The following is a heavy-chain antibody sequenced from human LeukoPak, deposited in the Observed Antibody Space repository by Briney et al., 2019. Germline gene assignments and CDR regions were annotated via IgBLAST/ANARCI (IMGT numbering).Heavy chain of an antibody. Sequence: GASVKVSCKASGGTFSSYAISWVRQAPGQGLEWMGGIIPIFGTANYAQKFQGRVTITADKSTSTAYMELSSLRSEDTAVYYCARHSGYSYGSQLAVKNYYYYYMDVWGKGTTVTVSS. D-gene: IGHD5-18*01. CDR2: IIPIFGTA. J-gene: IGHJ6*03. CDR1: GGTFSSYA. V-gene: IGHV1-69*06. CDR3: ARHSGYSYGSQLAVKNYYYYYMDV.